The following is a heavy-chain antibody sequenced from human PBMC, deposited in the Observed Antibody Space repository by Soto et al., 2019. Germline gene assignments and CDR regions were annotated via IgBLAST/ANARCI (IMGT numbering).Heavy chain of an antibody. Sequence: QVQLVQSGAEVKKPGSSVKVSCKASGGTFSSYAISWVRQAPGQGLEWMGGIIPIFGTANYAQKFQGRVTINADESTNTAYMELSSLRSEDTAVYYCARGTMVRGVISYYYYGMDVWGQGTTVTVSS. V-gene: IGHV1-69*01. CDR2: IIPIFGTA. CDR1: GGTFSSYA. CDR3: ARGTMVRGVISYYYYGMDV. D-gene: IGHD3-10*01. J-gene: IGHJ6*02.